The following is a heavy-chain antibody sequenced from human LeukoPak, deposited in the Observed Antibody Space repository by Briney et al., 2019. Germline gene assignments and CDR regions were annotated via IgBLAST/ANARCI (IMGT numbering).Heavy chain of an antibody. D-gene: IGHD6-13*01. Sequence: ASVKVSCKASGGTFNSYAISWVRQAPGQGREWMGGIIPIFGTANYAQKFQGRVTITADESTSTAYMELSSLRSEDTAVYYCARDARQQLVNWFDPWGQGTLVTVSS. CDR3: ARDARQQLVNWFDP. CDR1: GGTFNSYA. CDR2: IIPIFGTA. J-gene: IGHJ5*02. V-gene: IGHV1-69*13.